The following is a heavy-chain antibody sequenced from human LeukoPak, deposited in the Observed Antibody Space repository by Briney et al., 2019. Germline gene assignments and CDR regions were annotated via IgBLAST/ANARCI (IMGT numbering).Heavy chain of an antibody. CDR3: ARDPYGSGSFD. J-gene: IGHJ4*02. CDR2: IYYSGST. Sequence: SETLSLTCTVSGGSISSYYWSWIRQPPGKGLEWIGYIYYSGSTNYKPSLKSRVTISVDMSRNQFSLKLSSVTAADTAVYYCARDPYGSGSFDWGQGTLVTVSS. V-gene: IGHV4-59*01. D-gene: IGHD3-10*01. CDR1: GGSISSYY.